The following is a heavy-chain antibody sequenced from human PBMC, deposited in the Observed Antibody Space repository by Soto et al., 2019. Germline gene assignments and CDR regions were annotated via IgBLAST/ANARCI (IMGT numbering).Heavy chain of an antibody. J-gene: IGHJ4*02. CDR2: IYYSGST. CDR1: GGSISSSSYY. V-gene: IGHV4-39*01. D-gene: IGHD5-18*01. Sequence: PSETLSLTCTVSGGSISSSSYYWGWIRQPPGKGLEWIGSIYYSGSTYYNPSLKSRVTISVDTSKNQFSLKLSSVTAADTAVYYCARTNFPIRGYSYGLYYFDYWGQGTLVTVSS. CDR3: ARTNFPIRGYSYGLYYFDY.